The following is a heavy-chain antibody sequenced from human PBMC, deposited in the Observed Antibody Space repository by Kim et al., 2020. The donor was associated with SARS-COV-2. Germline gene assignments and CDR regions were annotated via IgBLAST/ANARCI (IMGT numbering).Heavy chain of an antibody. CDR2: INHSGST. V-gene: IGHV4-34*01. CDR3: ASLIAAAVREWAFDI. CDR1: GGSFSGYY. D-gene: IGHD6-13*01. J-gene: IGHJ3*02. Sequence: SETLSLTCAVYGGSFSGYYWSWIRQPPGKGLEWIGEINHSGSTNYNPSLKSRVTISVDTSKNQFSLRLSSVTAADTAVYYCASLIAAAVREWAFDIWGQGTMVTVSS.